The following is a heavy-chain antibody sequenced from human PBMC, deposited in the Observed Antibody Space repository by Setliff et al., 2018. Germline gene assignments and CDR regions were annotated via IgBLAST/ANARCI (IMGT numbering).Heavy chain of an antibody. CDR1: GATFSSHG. J-gene: IGHJ6*03. V-gene: IGHV1-69*05. CDR2: IIPIFGTT. CDR3: ARERGDIVSTTSYYYYMDV. D-gene: IGHD5-12*01. Sequence: SVKVSCKASGATFSSHGISWVRQAPGQGLEWMGGIIPIFGTTDYAQKFQGRVTMTRDTSTSTVYMEVSSLRSEDTAVYYCARERGDIVSTTSYYYYMDVWGKGTTVTVSS.